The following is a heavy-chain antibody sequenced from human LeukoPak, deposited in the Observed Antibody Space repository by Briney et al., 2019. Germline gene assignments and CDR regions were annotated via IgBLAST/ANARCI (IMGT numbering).Heavy chain of an antibody. CDR1: GYTLTELS. J-gene: IGHJ4*02. CDR2: FDPEDGET. V-gene: IGHV1-24*01. Sequence: ASVKVSCKVSGYTLTELSMHWVRQAPGKGLEWMGGFDPEDGETIYAQKFQGRVTMSRDTSISTAYMELSRLRSDDTAVYYCAREINSSAYYWGQGTLVTVSP. CDR3: AREINSSAYY. D-gene: IGHD3-22*01.